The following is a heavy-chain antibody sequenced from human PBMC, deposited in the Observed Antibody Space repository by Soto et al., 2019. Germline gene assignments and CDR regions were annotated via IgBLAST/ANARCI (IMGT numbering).Heavy chain of an antibody. Sequence: SETLSLSCTVSGGSISSGDYYWSWIRQPPGKGLEWIGYIYYSGSTYYNPSLKSRVTISVDTSKNQFSLKLSSVTAADTAVYYCARDLRSMVRGEGFDPWGQGTLVTVSS. CDR3: ARDLRSMVRGEGFDP. V-gene: IGHV4-30-4*01. CDR2: IYYSGST. CDR1: GGSISSGDYY. D-gene: IGHD3-10*01. J-gene: IGHJ5*02.